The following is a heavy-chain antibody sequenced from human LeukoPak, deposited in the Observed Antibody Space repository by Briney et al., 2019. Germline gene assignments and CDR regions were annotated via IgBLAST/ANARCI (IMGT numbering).Heavy chain of an antibody. J-gene: IGHJ4*02. D-gene: IGHD3-22*01. V-gene: IGHV4-59*08. CDR2: IHYTGST. CDR3: ARMYDSSGYYYPFDY. CDR1: GGSISSYY. Sequence: SETLSLTCTVSGGSISSYYWSWIRQAPGKGLEWIGYIHYTGSTNYNPSLKSRVTISVDTSKNHFSLKLSSVTAADTAVYYCARMYDSSGYYYPFDYWGQGTLVTVSS.